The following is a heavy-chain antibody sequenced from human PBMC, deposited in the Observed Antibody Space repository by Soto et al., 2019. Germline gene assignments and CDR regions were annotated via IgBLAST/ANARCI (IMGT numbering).Heavy chain of an antibody. D-gene: IGHD4-17*01. Sequence: VQLLQSGAEVKKPGASVKVSCKTSGFTFTSYDINWLRQATGQGLEWMGWVNPNSGNTDYAQKFEGRVTMTRNTTITTAYMELSSLRSEDTAVYYCARVPFVNFGDSVPFDYWGQGTLVTVSS. CDR3: ARVPFVNFGDSVPFDY. CDR2: VNPNSGNT. V-gene: IGHV1-8*01. CDR1: GFTFTSYD. J-gene: IGHJ4*02.